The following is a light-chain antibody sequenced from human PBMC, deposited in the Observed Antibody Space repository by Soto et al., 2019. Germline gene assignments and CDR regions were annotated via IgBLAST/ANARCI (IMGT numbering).Light chain of an antibody. CDR1: SSNIGITT. CDR2: GNN. V-gene: IGLV1-44*01. CDR3: ATWDDSLDVHV. J-gene: IGLJ1*01. Sequence: QSALTPPPPASGPPGHTITISCSGGSSNIGITTVNWYEHVPGTAPRLLIYGNNQRPSGVPDRFSGSKSGTSASLAISGLQSEDEGHYYCATWDDSLDVHVFGTGTKVTVL.